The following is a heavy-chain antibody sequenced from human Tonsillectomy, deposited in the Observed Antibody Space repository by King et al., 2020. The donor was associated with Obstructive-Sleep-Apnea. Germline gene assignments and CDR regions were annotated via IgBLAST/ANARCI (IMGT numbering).Heavy chain of an antibody. CDR1: GGSISSGGYY. CDR2: IYYSGNT. CDR3: ARDPRDSSGPHFDY. V-gene: IGHV4-31*03. J-gene: IGHJ4*02. Sequence: HVQLQESGPGLVKPSQTLSLTCTVSGGSISSGGYYWSWIRQHPGKGLEWIGYIYYSGNTYYNPSLKSRVTISVDTSKNQFSLKLSSVTAADTAVYYCARDPRDSSGPHFDYWDQGTLVTVSS. D-gene: IGHD3-22*01.